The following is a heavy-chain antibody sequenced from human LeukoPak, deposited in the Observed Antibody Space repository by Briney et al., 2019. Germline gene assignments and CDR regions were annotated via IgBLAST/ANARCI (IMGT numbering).Heavy chain of an antibody. Sequence: GGSLRLSCAASGFTFDDYAMHWVRQAPGKGLEWVSGISWNSGSIGYADSVKGRFTISRDNAKNSLYLQMNSLRAEDTALYYCAKGPYYDFWSGPDYWGQATLVTFSS. D-gene: IGHD3-3*01. CDR1: GFTFDDYA. CDR2: ISWNSGSI. J-gene: IGHJ4*02. CDR3: AKGPYYDFWSGPDY. V-gene: IGHV3-9*01.